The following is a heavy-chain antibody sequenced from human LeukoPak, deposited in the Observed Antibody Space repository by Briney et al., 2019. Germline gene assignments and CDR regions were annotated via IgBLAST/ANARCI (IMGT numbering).Heavy chain of an antibody. J-gene: IGHJ4*02. CDR1: GGTFSSYA. D-gene: IGHD4-11*01. Sequence: WASVKLSCKASGGTFSSYAISWVRQAPGQGLEWMGGIIPIFGTANYAQKFQGRVTITTDESTSTPYMELSSLRSEDTAVYYCAVATVTNQFFDYWGQGTLVTVSS. CDR3: AVATVTNQFFDY. CDR2: IIPIFGTA. V-gene: IGHV1-69*05.